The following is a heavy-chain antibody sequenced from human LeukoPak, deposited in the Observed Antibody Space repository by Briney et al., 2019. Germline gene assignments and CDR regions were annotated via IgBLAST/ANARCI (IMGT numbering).Heavy chain of an antibody. V-gene: IGHV3-48*02. D-gene: IGHD4-23*01. CDR1: GFTFSSHG. J-gene: IGHJ4*02. CDR2: IGTSSSTI. CDR3: ARHDYGGNSGGY. Sequence: QPGGSLRLSCAASGFTFSSHGMNWVRQAPGKGLEWVSYIGTSSSTIYYADSVKGRFTISRDNAKNSLYLQMNSLRDEDTAVYYCARHDYGGNSGGYWGQGTLVTVSS.